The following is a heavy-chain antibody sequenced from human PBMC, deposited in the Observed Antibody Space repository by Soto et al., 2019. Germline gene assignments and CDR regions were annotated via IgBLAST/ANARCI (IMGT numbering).Heavy chain of an antibody. J-gene: IGHJ3*02. V-gene: IGHV3-23*01. D-gene: IGHD4-17*01. Sequence: GGSPRLSCAASGCTFSTYAMSWVRQAPGKGLEWVSAISRDGYDIYYADSVKGRFTISRDNSKHMLFLQMNSLRTEDTAVYYCAHPRGYGVFDAYDIWGQGAMVTVSS. CDR2: ISRDGYDI. CDR3: AHPRGYGVFDAYDI. CDR1: GCTFSTYA.